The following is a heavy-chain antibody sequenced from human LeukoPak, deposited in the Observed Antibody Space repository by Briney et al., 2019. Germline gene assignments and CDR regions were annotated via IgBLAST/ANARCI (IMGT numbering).Heavy chain of an antibody. Sequence: GGSLRLSCAASGFTFRSYAMQWVRQAPGKGLEWVSYITYNSGTIFYADSVKGRFTISRDNAKDSLYLQMSSLRDEDTAVYYCARDSGYSYADDHWGQGTLVTVSS. CDR3: ARDSGYSYADDH. J-gene: IGHJ4*02. V-gene: IGHV3-48*02. CDR2: ITYNSGTI. CDR1: GFTFRSYA. D-gene: IGHD5-18*01.